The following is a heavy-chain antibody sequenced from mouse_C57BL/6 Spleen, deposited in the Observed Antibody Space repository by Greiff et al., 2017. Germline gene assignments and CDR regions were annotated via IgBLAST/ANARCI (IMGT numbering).Heavy chain of an antibody. Sequence: VQLQESGPGLVAPSQSLSITCPVSGFSLTSYGVYWVRQSPGKGLEWLGVLCGVGSTNYNSALKSRLSISKVNSTSHVFLNMNSLQTADTAMYYCDITYYNNMAFAYWGQGTLVTVSA. J-gene: IGHJ3*01. CDR2: LCGVGST. CDR3: DITYYNNMAFAY. V-gene: IGHV2-6*01. CDR1: GFSLTSYG. D-gene: IGHD2-5*01.